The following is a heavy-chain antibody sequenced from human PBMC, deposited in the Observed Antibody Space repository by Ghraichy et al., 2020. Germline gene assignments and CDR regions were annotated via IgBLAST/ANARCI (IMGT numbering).Heavy chain of an antibody. CDR2: ISWNSGSI. CDR1: GFTFDDYA. D-gene: IGHD1-26*01. J-gene: IGHJ3*02. Sequence: GGSLRLSCAASGFTFDDYAMHWVRQAPGKGLEWVSGISWNSGSIGYADSVKGRFTISRDNAKNSLYLQMNSLRAEDTALYYCAKGDDSGSYWAAFDIWGQGTMVTVSS. CDR3: AKGDDSGSYWAAFDI. V-gene: IGHV3-9*01.